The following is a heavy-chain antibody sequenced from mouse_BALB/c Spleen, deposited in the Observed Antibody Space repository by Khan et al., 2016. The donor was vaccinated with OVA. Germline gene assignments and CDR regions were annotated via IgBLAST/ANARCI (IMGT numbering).Heavy chain of an antibody. CDR1: GYTFPDYE. CDR2: IDPKTGVT. CDR3: TRSACAY. V-gene: IGHV1-15*01. Sequence: QVQLQQPGAELVRPGASVTLSCKASGYTFPDYELHWVKQTPVHGLEWIGVIDPKTGVTAYNQKFKGKATLTADKSSSTAYMELRSMTSEDAAVYYGTRSACAYWGQATLVTGSA. J-gene: IGHJ3*01.